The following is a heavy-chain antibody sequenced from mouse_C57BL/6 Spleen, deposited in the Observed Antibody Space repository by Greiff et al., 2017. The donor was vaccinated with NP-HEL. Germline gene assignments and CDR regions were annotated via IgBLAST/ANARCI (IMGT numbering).Heavy chain of an antibody. CDR3: ALYYGSSLDY. Sequence: VQLQQSGPELVKPGASVKISCKASGYSFTSYYIHWVKQRPGQGLEWIGWIYPGSGNTKYNEKFQGMATLTADTFSSTAYTQLSLLTAEDSAVYYCALYYGSSLDYWGQCTTLTVSS. V-gene: IGHV1-66*01. J-gene: IGHJ2*01. CDR2: IYPGSGNT. D-gene: IGHD1-1*01. CDR1: GYSFTSYY.